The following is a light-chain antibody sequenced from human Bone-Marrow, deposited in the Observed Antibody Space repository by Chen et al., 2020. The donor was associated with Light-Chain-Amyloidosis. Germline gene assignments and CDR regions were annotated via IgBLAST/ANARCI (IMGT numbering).Light chain of an antibody. CDR2: DDS. J-gene: IGLJ3*02. CDR1: NIGSTS. V-gene: IGLV3-21*02. Sequence: SYVLTQPSSVSVAPGQTATIACGGNNIGSTSVHWYQQTPGQAPLLVVYDDSDRPSGIPERLSGCNSGNTATRTIRRVEAGDEADYYCQVWDRSSDRPVFGGGTKLTGL. CDR3: QVWDRSSDRPV.